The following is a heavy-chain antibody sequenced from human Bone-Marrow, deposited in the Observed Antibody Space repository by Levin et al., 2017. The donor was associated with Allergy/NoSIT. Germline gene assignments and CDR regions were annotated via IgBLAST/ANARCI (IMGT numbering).Heavy chain of an antibody. Sequence: GGSLRLSCATSGFTFITYSMNWVRQAPGKGLEWVSYISSSGDTVYYADSVKGRFIISRDNAKNSLFLQMNSLRDDDTAVYFCARDGYCGDTTCYKFDFWGQGTLVTVSA. D-gene: IGHD2-2*02. CDR3: ARDGYCGDTTCYKFDF. V-gene: IGHV3-48*02. CDR2: ISSSGDTV. CDR1: GFTFITYS. J-gene: IGHJ4*02.